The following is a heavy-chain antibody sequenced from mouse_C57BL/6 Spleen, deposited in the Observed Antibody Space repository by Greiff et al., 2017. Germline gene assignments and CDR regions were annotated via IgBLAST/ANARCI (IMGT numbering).Heavy chain of an antibody. CDR3: AATYEHGNYFEG. CDR1: GYTFTSYW. J-gene: IGHJ2*01. Sequence: VQLQQPGAELVKPGASVKLSCKASGYTFTSYWMPWVKQRPGQGLEWIGMIHPTSGSTNYNEKFKSKATLTVDKSSSTAYMQLSSLTSQESAVYYCAATYEHGNYFEGWGQGTTLTVS. CDR2: IHPTSGST. D-gene: IGHD2-3*01. V-gene: IGHV1-64*01.